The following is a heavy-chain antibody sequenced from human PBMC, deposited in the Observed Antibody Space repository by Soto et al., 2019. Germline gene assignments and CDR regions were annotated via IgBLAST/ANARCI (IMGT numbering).Heavy chain of an antibody. CDR3: ERGGAAPAYYYYGMDV. J-gene: IGHJ6*02. Sequence: GGSLRLSCAASGFTLTNYWMHWVRQAPGKGLVWVSRINSNGRSITYADSVKGRFTISRDNATNTLYLQMNSLRVEDTAVYYCERGGAAPAYYYYGMDVWGQGTRVTVSS. CDR1: GFTLTNYW. CDR2: INSNGRSI. V-gene: IGHV3-74*01. D-gene: IGHD6-6*01.